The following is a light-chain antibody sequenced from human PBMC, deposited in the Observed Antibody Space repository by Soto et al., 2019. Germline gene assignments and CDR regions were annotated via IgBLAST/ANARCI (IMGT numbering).Light chain of an antibody. Sequence: QSVLTQPPSASGTPGQTVTVSCSGSSSNIGSNTVSWYQQLPRTAPKLLIYSNTQRPSGVPDRFSGSKSDTSASLAISGLQSEDEADYYCAAWDDSLNALVFGTGTKLTVL. J-gene: IGLJ1*01. V-gene: IGLV1-44*01. CDR2: SNT. CDR1: SSNIGSNT. CDR3: AAWDDSLNALV.